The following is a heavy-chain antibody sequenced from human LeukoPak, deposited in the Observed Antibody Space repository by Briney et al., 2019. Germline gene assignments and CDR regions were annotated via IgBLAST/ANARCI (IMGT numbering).Heavy chain of an antibody. D-gene: IGHD6-13*01. Sequence: GRSLRLSCAASGFTFSSYAMHWVRQAPGKGLEWVAVISYDGSNKYYADSVKGRFTISRDNSKNTLYLQMNSLRAEDTAVYYCARDLELHSSSWYVADYWGQGTLVTVSS. CDR1: GFTFSSYA. CDR2: ISYDGSNK. CDR3: ARDLELHSSSWYVADY. J-gene: IGHJ4*02. V-gene: IGHV3-30-3*01.